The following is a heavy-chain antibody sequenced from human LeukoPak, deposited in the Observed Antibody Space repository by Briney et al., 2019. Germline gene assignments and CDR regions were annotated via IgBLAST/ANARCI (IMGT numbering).Heavy chain of an antibody. Sequence: SETLSLTCAVYGGSFSGYYWSWIRQPPGKGLEWIGEINHSGSTNFNPSLKSRVTISVDTSKNQFSLKLSSLTAADTAVYYCARHGGDPTFYYWGQGTLVTVSS. CDR1: GGSFSGYY. CDR3: ARHGGDPTFYY. V-gene: IGHV4-34*01. CDR2: INHSGST. D-gene: IGHD3-16*01. J-gene: IGHJ4*02.